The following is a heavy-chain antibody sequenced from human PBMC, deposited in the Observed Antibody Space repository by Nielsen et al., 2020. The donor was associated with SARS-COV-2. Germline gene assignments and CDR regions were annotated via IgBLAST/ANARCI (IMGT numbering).Heavy chain of an antibody. J-gene: IGHJ4*02. Sequence: GGSLRLSCTASGFSFGDYAVSWVRQAPGKGLEGVGFIRSKAYGGTIEYAASVKGRFTISRGDSKTIAYLQMNSLKTEDTAVYYCSRSHGSGWYESDYWGQGTLVTVSS. CDR2: IRSKAYGGTI. CDR1: GFSFGDYA. V-gene: IGHV3-49*04. D-gene: IGHD6-19*01. CDR3: SRSHGSGWYESDY.